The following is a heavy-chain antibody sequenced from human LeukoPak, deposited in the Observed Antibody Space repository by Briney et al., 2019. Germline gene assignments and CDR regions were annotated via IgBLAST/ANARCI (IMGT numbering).Heavy chain of an antibody. J-gene: IGHJ4*02. CDR1: GFTFSSYW. CDR2: IKPDGSEK. D-gene: IGHD4-17*01. CDR3: VPEYYDYGDGGY. V-gene: IGHV3-7*01. Sequence: GGSLRLSCAASGFTFSSYWMSWLRQAPGKGLEWVGNIKPDGSEKYYVDSVKGRFTISRDNAKNSLYLQMDSLRVEDTAVYYCVPEYYDYGDGGYWGQGTLVTVSS.